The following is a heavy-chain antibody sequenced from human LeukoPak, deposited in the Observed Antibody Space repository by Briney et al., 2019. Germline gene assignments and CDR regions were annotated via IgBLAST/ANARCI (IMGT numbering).Heavy chain of an antibody. CDR1: GFTFRNFW. CDR2: INSDGSTA. Sequence: GESLRLSCAASGFTFRNFWMHWVRQAPGKGLVWVSHINSDGSTANYADSMKGRLTISRDNAKNTVYLQMNSLRADDTAVYYCARDRRDGYCLGHWGQGTPVTVSS. V-gene: IGHV3-74*01. CDR3: ARDRRDGYCLGH. D-gene: IGHD5-24*01. J-gene: IGHJ5*02.